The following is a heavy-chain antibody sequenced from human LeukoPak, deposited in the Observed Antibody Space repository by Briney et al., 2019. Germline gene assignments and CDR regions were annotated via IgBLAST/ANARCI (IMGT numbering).Heavy chain of an antibody. CDR1: GGSISSSSYY. J-gene: IGHJ5*02. Sequence: KPSETLSLTCTVSGGSISSSSYYWGWIRQPPGKGLEWIGSIYYSGSTYYNPSLKSRVTISVDTSKNQFSLNLSSVTAADTAVYYCARVWDFWSGYPYWFDPWSQGTLVTVSS. CDR2: IYYSGST. V-gene: IGHV4-39*07. D-gene: IGHD3-3*01. CDR3: ARVWDFWSGYPYWFDP.